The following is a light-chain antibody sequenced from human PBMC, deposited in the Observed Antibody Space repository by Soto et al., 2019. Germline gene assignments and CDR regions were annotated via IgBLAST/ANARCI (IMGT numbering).Light chain of an antibody. J-gene: IGKJ5*01. V-gene: IGKV3-20*01. CDR3: QQYGSSEII. CDR1: QSVGIN. CDR2: GAS. Sequence: VMTQSPATLSVSPGERATLSCRASQSVGINLAWYQQKPGQAPRVVVYGASSRATGIPDRFSGSVSGTDFTLTITRLEPEDFAVFYCQQYGSSEIIFGQGTRLEIK.